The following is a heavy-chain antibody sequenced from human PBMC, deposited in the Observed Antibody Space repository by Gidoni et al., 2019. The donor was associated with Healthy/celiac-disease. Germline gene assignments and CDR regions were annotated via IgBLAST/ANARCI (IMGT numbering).Heavy chain of an antibody. D-gene: IGHD6-19*01. V-gene: IGHV3-21*01. CDR1: GFTFSSYS. Sequence: EVQLVESGGGLVKPGGSLSLSCAASGFTFSSYSMNWVRQAPGKGLEWGSSISSSSSYIYYADSVKGRFTISRDNAKNSLYLQMNSLRAEDTAVYYCARSSSGWFDYWGQGTLVTVSS. CDR3: ARSSSGWFDY. CDR2: ISSSSSYI. J-gene: IGHJ4*02.